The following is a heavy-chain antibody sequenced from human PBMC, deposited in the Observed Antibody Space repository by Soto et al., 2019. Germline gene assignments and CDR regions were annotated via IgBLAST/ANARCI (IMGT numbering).Heavy chain of an antibody. D-gene: IGHD1-1*01. V-gene: IGHV1-3*04. J-gene: IGHJ5*02. CDR3: ARRYKSAGWFDP. CDR1: GYSFNTYA. Sequence: QVQLVQSGAEVKKPGASVRVSCQASGYSFNTYAIHWVRQAPGQGLEWMGWINTANGNTEYSQKIQGRVTFTRDTSATTAYMDLSSLRSEDTATYFCARRYKSAGWFDPWGQGTLVTVSS. CDR2: INTANGNT.